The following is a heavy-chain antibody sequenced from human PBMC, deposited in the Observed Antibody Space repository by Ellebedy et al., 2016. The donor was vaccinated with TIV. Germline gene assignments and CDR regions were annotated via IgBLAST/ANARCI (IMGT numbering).Heavy chain of an antibody. CDR1: GYTFTGYY. CDR3: ARGAGSSSYAKYNWFDP. D-gene: IGHD6-13*01. Sequence: AASVKVSCKASGYTFTGYYMHWVRQAPGQGLEWMGWINPNSGGTNYAQKFQGRVTMTRDTSISTAYMELSRLRSDDTAVYYCARGAGSSSYAKYNWFDPWGQGTLVTVSS. V-gene: IGHV1-2*02. J-gene: IGHJ5*02. CDR2: INPNSGGT.